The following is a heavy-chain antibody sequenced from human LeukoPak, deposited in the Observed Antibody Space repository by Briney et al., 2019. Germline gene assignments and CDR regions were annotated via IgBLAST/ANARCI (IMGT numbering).Heavy chain of an antibody. CDR2: MSYDGNSK. V-gene: IGHV3-30*03. Sequence: GGSLRLSCAASGFTFSDYSMHWVRQAPGKGLEWVADMSYDGNSKYYADSVTGRVTISRDNSKNTLYLQMNSLRADDTAVYYCARGNYYGSGATLKFYYFDYWGQGALVTVSS. J-gene: IGHJ4*02. CDR3: ARGNYYGSGATLKFYYFDY. D-gene: IGHD3-10*01. CDR1: GFTFSDYS.